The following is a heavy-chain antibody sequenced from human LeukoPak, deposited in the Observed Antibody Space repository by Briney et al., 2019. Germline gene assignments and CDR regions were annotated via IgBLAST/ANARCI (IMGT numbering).Heavy chain of an antibody. CDR1: GFTFNAYW. D-gene: IGHD1-26*01. CDR2: IKEDGTEH. J-gene: IGHJ4*02. Sequence: GGSLRLSCEASGFTFNAYWMTWVRQAPGKGLEWLANIKEDGTEHNYLDSVKGRFTISRDNTENSLYLQMNGLRADDTAVYYCARDPPVGGAYFDYWGQGTLVTVSS. CDR3: ARDPPVGGAYFDY. V-gene: IGHV3-7*01.